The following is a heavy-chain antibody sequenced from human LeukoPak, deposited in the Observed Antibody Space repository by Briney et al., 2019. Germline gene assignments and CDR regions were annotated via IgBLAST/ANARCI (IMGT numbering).Heavy chain of an antibody. J-gene: IGHJ4*02. CDR3: ARDSTFYYYGSGSSHYIDY. Sequence: PGGSLRLSCAASGFTFSSYSMNWVRQAPGKGLEWVSSISSSSSYIYYADSVKGRFTISRDNAKNSLYLQMNSLRAEDTAVYYCARDSTFYYYGSGSSHYIDYWGQGTLVTVSS. CDR1: GFTFSSYS. D-gene: IGHD3-10*01. V-gene: IGHV3-21*01. CDR2: ISSSSSYI.